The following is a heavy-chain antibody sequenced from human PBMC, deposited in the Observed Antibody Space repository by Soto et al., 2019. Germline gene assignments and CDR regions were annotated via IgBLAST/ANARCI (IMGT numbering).Heavy chain of an antibody. V-gene: IGHV4-34*01. CDR2: INHSGST. CDR3: ASTSSSLNNVDY. D-gene: IGHD6-13*01. Sequence: SETLSLTCAGYGGSFSGYYWSWIRQPPGKGLEWIGEINHSGSTNYNPSLKSRVTISVDTSKNQFSLKLSSVTAADTAVYYCASTSSSLNNVDYWGQGTLVTVSS. J-gene: IGHJ4*02. CDR1: GGSFSGYY.